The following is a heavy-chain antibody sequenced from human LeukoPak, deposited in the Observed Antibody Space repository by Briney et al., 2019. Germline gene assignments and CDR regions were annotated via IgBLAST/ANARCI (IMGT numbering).Heavy chain of an antibody. Sequence: ASETLSLTCAVYGGSFSGYYWSWIRQPPGKGLEWIGEINHSGSTNYNPSLKSRVTISVDTSKNQFSLKLSSVTAADTAVYYCARGPGYYYDSSGYYYLFDYWGQGTLVTVSS. CDR3: ARGPGYYYDSSGYYYLFDY. D-gene: IGHD3-22*01. J-gene: IGHJ4*02. CDR2: INHSGST. V-gene: IGHV4-34*01. CDR1: GGSFSGYY.